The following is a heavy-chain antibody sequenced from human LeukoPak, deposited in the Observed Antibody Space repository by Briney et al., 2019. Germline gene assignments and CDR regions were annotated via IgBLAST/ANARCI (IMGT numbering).Heavy chain of an antibody. CDR1: GFTFSSYG. D-gene: IGHD6-6*01. CDR2: ISSNGGST. CDR3: ARDGIAATRRAFDI. J-gene: IGHJ3*02. Sequence: GGSLRLSCAASGFTFSSYGMHWVRQAPGKGLEYVSAISSNGGSTYYANSVKGRFTISRDNSKNTLYLQMGSLRAEDMAVYYCARDGIAATRRAFDIWGQGTMVTVSS. V-gene: IGHV3-64*01.